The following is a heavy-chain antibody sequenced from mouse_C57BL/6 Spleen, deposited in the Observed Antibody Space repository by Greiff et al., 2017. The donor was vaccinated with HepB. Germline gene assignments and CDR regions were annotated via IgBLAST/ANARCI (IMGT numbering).Heavy chain of an antibody. CDR1: GFTFSSYA. CDR3: ARGVKEGFAY. V-gene: IGHV5-4*01. CDR2: ISDGGSYT. J-gene: IGHJ3*01. Sequence: EVQLVESGGGLVKPGGSLKLSCAASGFTFSSYAMSWVRQTPEKRLEWVATISDGGSYTYYPDNVKGRFTISRDNAKNNLYLQMSHLKSEDTAMYYCARGVKEGFAYWGQGTLVTVSA.